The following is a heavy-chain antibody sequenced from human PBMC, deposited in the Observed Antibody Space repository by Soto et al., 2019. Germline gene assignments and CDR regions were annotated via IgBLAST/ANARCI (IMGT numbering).Heavy chain of an antibody. D-gene: IGHD3-3*01. CDR3: VKGASCAGFVFDF. CDR2: VSWDSDNR. J-gene: IGHJ3*01. CDR1: GFTFDDYT. Sequence: GGSLRLSCAASGFTFDDYTMHWARQRPGKGLEWVSLVSWDSDNRIYADSVKGRFTIYRDNINNSLFLQMNSLRAEDTAVYFCVKGASCAGFVFDFSGLGTMVTVSS. V-gene: IGHV3-43*01.